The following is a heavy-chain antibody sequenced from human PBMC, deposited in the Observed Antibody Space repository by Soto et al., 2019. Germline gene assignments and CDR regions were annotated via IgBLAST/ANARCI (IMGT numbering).Heavy chain of an antibody. D-gene: IGHD2-8*01. V-gene: IGHV1-18*01. CDR3: ARSGAYCTSITCLFDSF. CDR1: GYTFSSYG. CDR2: ISAYNGDT. J-gene: IGHJ4*02. Sequence: QAQLVQTGAEGKKTGASVKVSCRASGYTFSSYGYAWVRLAPGQGLEWMGWISAYNGDTHYAQKVQDRVTLTADTSTTTAYMELRNLGSDDTAVYYCARSGAYCTSITCLFDSFWGLGTLVTVSS.